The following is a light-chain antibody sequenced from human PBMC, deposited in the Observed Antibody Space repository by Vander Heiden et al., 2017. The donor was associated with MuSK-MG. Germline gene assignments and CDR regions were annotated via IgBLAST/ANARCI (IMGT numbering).Light chain of an antibody. V-gene: IGKV1-39*01. CDR3: QQSYSTPPGT. CDR2: AAS. CDR1: QSISSY. J-gene: IGKJ2*02. Sequence: DIQMTQSPSSLSASVGDRVTITCRASQSISSYLNWYQQKPGKAPKLLIYAASSLQSGVPSRFSGSGYGTDFTLTISSRQPEDFATYYCQQSYSTPPGTFGQGTKLEIK.